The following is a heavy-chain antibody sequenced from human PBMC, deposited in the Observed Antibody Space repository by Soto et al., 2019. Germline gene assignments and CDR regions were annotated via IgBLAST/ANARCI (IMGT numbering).Heavy chain of an antibody. D-gene: IGHD3-9*01. J-gene: IGHJ4*02. CDR1: GGSISDSAYY. V-gene: IGHV4-39*01. Sequence: HLQLQESGPGLVKPSETLSLTCTVSGGSISDSAYYWGWIRQPPGKGPEWIGSLYYRGTTYYNPSLKIRVTMSVDTSKNQFSLKLSFVTAADTAVYYCARMTCNICHFDYWGQGTLVTVSS. CDR3: ARMTCNICHFDY. CDR2: LYYRGTT.